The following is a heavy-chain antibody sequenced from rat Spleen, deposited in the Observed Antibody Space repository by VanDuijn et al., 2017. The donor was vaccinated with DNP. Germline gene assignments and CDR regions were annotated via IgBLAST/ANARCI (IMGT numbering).Heavy chain of an antibody. CDR3: ARWTRYFDY. Sequence: EVQLQESGSGLVKPSQSFSLTCSVTDYSVTSSYRWNWIRKVPGNKLEWMGYINSAGTTNYNPSLKSRISITRDTSKNQFFLHLNSVTIEDTATYYCARWTRYFDYWGQGVMVTVSS. CDR2: INSAGTT. D-gene: IGHD1-7*01. J-gene: IGHJ2*01. V-gene: IGHV3-3*01. CDR1: DYSVTSSYR.